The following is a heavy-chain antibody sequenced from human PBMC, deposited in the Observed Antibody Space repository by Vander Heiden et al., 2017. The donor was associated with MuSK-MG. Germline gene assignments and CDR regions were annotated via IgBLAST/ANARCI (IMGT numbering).Heavy chain of an antibody. V-gene: IGHV4-31*03. CDR2: IYYSGST. CDR1: GGSIRLGGYY. D-gene: IGHD6-6*01. J-gene: IGHJ4*02. CDR3: ARVSYQYSSSWFDY. Sequence: QVQLQESGPGLVKPSQTLSLTCTVSGGSIRLGGYYWSWIRQHPGKGLEWIGYIYYSGSTYYNPSLKSRVTISVDTSKNQFSLKLSSVTAADTAVYYCARVSYQYSSSWFDYWGQGTLVTVSS.